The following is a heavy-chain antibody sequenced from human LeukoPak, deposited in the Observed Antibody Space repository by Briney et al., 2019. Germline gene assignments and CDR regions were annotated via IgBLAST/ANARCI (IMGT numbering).Heavy chain of an antibody. V-gene: IGHV4-34*01. J-gene: IGHJ3*02. CDR2: INHSGST. D-gene: IGHD6-13*01. Sequence: SETLSLTCAVYGGSFSGYYWSWIRQPPGKGLEWIGEINHSGSTNYNPSLKSRVTISIDKSKNQFSLNLSSVTAADTAVYYCVRVMGSAGTGHFDIWGQGTMVTVSS. CDR1: GGSFSGYY. CDR3: VRVMGSAGTGHFDI.